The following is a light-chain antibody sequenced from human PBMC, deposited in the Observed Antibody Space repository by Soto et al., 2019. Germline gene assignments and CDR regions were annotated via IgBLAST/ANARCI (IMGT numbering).Light chain of an antibody. CDR1: QSVSSSY. CDR3: LKYGRSPGWT. V-gene: IGKV3-20*01. Sequence: EIVLKQSPGTLALSPCEGATLYLSASQSVSSSYLAWYQQKPGQAPRLLIYGASSRATGIPDRFSGTGSERDFTLTISGLEPEDFAVYYCLKYGRSPGWTFGQGTKVDIK. J-gene: IGKJ1*01. CDR2: GAS.